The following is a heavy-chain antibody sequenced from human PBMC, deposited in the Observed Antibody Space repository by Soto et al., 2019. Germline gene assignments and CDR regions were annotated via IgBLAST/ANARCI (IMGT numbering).Heavy chain of an antibody. Sequence: SETLSLTCTVSGGSIGNSYWIWIRQSPGKGLEWIGYIYYSGSSNHNPSLKSRVSISVDTSKNQFSLKLSSVTAADTAVYYCARHSSSWPIFDYWGQGTLVTVSS. J-gene: IGHJ4*02. CDR3: ARHSSSWPIFDY. D-gene: IGHD6-13*01. V-gene: IGHV4-59*08. CDR1: GGSIGNSY. CDR2: IYYSGSS.